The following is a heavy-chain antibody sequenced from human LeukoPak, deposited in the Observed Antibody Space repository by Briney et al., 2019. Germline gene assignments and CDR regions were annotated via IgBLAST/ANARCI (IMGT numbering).Heavy chain of an antibody. Sequence: SVKVSCKASGYTFTSYFMHWVRQAPGQGLEWMGGIIPIFGTANYAQKFQGRVTITADKSTSTAYMELSSLRSEDTAVYYCARGGFGEPNYYYYMDVWGKGTTVTVSS. CDR2: IIPIFGTA. V-gene: IGHV1-69*06. D-gene: IGHD3-10*01. J-gene: IGHJ6*03. CDR1: GYTFTSYF. CDR3: ARGGFGEPNYYYYMDV.